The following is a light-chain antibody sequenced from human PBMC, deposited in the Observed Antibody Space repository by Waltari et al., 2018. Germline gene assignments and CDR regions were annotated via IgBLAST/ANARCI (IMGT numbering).Light chain of an antibody. J-gene: IGKJ4*01. Sequence: DIVMTQSPGSLVVSLGERATINCKSGQDILYNSNNKNYLAWYQHKPGQSPKLHFYWASTGASGVPDLFSGSGSGTDFTLTISRVQAEEVAIYYCQQYYKTPSFGGGTKVE. CDR1: QDILYNSNNKNY. V-gene: IGKV4-1*01. CDR3: QQYYKTPS. CDR2: WAS.